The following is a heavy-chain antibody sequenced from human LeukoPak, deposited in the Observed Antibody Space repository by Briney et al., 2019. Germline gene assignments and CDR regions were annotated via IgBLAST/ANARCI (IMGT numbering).Heavy chain of an antibody. Sequence: SETLSLTCTVSGGSISSSSYYWGWIRQPPGKGLEWIGSIYYSGSTYYNPSLTSRVTISVDTSKNQFSLKLSSVTAADTAVYYCARQVGALIAAAAPYNWFDPWGQGTLVTVSS. J-gene: IGHJ5*02. CDR3: ARQVGALIAAAAPYNWFDP. CDR1: GGSISSSSYY. D-gene: IGHD6-13*01. CDR2: IYYSGST. V-gene: IGHV4-39*01.